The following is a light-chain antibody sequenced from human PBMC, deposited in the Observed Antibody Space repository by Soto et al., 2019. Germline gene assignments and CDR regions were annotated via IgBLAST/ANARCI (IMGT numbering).Light chain of an antibody. J-gene: IGKJ1*01. CDR1: QSVSSY. Sequence: EIVLTQSPATLSLSPGERATLSCRADQSVSSYLAWYQQKPGQAPRLLIYDTSNRATGIPARFSGSGSGTDFTLTISSLQSEDFAVYYCQQYSIWRTFGQGTKVDIK. CDR2: DTS. CDR3: QQYSIWRT. V-gene: IGKV3-11*01.